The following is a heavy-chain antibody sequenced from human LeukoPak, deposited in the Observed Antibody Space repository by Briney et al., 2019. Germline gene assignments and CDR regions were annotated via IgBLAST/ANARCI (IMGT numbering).Heavy chain of an antibody. Sequence: GGSLRLSCAAPGFTFSSYAMSWVRQAPGKGLEWVSAISGSGGSTYYADSVKGRFTISRDNSKNTLYLQMSSLRAEDTAVYYCAKGANYYGSGSYDYWGQGTLVTVSS. J-gene: IGHJ4*02. CDR2: ISGSGGST. V-gene: IGHV3-23*01. CDR3: AKGANYYGSGSYDY. D-gene: IGHD3-10*01. CDR1: GFTFSSYA.